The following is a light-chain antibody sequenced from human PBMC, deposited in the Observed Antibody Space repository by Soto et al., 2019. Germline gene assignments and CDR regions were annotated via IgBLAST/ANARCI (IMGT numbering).Light chain of an antibody. J-gene: IGLJ2*01. CDR2: EVS. Sequence: QSALTQPASVSGSPGQSITMSCTGTSSDVGGYNYVSWYQQHPGKAPKLMMYEVSNRPSGVSNRFSGSKSGKTASLTISGLQAEDEAHYYCSSFTSSETLVVFGGGTKLTVL. CDR3: SSFTSSETLVV. V-gene: IGLV2-14*01. CDR1: SSDVGGYNY.